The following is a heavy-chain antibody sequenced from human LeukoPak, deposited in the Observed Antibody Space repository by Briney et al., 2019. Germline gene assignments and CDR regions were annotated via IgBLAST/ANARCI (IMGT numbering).Heavy chain of an antibody. CDR3: ARDAPPYGGYFDY. CDR1: GGPICCRSYY. CDR2: IYYSGST. D-gene: IGHD4/OR15-4a*01. V-gene: IGHV4-39*07. Sequence: SETLSLTCTVSGGPICCRSYYGGWIRQPPAKGLEWNGSIYYSGSTYYNPSLKSRVTISVDTSKNQFSLKLSSVTAADTAVYYGARDAPPYGGYFDYWGQGTLVTVSS. J-gene: IGHJ4*02.